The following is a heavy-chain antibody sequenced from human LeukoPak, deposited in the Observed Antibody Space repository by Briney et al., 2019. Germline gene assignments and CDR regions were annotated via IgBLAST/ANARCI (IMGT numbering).Heavy chain of an antibody. V-gene: IGHV3-74*01. CDR2: INSDGSST. D-gene: IGHD2-8*01. J-gene: IGHJ6*02. CDR1: GFTFSSYW. CDR3: ARGLGYCTNGVCFGSDYYYYGMDV. Sequence: GGSLRLSCAASGFTFSSYWMHWVRQAPGKGLVWVSRINSDGSSTSYADSVKGRFTISRDNAKNTLYLQMNSLRAEDTAVYYCARGLGYCTNGVCFGSDYYYYGMDVWGQGTTVTVSS.